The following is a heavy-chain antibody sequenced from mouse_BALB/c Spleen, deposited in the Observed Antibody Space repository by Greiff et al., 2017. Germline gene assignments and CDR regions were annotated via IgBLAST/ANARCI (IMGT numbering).Heavy chain of an antibody. V-gene: IGHV5-6*01. CDR1: GFTFSSYG. CDR3: ARHYYGYSGYAMDY. D-gene: IGHD1-2*01. Sequence: EVQLVESGGDLVKPGGSLKLSCAASGFTFSSYGMSWVRQTPDKRLEWVATISSGGSYTYYPDSVKGRFTISRDNAKNTLYLQMSSLKSEDTAMYYCARHYYGYSGYAMDYWGQGTSVTVSA. CDR2: ISSGGSYT. J-gene: IGHJ4*01.